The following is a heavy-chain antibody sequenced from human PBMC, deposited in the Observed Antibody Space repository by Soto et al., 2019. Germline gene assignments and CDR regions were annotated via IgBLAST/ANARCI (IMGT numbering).Heavy chain of an antibody. Sequence: SSVKVSCKASGGTFSSYAISWVRQAPGEGLGWMGVSIPIFGTANYAQKFQGRVTITADKSTSTAYMELSSLRSEDTAVYYCARGRPNTYYYHSSGKLVFSSLPDYWAHATLLTLCS. J-gene: IGHJ4*01. V-gene: IGHV1-69*06. D-gene: IGHD3-22*01. CDR1: GGTFSSYA. CDR2: SIPIFGTA. CDR3: ARGRPNTYYYHSSGKLVFSSLPDY.